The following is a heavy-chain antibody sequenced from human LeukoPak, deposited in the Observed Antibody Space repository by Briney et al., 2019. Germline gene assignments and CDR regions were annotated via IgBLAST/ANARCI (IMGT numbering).Heavy chain of an antibody. CDR1: TFTFSNYW. CDR2: IKQDGSEK. Sequence: GGSLRLSCAASTFTFSNYWMSWVRQAPGKGLEWVANIKQDGSEKYYVDSVKGRFTISRDNAKTSLYLQMNSLRAEDTAVYYCARVMYDILTGWNWFDPWGQGTLVTVSS. CDR3: ARVMYDILTGWNWFDP. D-gene: IGHD3-9*01. J-gene: IGHJ5*02. V-gene: IGHV3-7*03.